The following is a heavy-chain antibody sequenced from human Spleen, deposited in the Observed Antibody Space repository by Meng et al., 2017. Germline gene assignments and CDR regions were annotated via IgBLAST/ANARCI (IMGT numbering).Heavy chain of an antibody. CDR2: TKQDGSEK. CDR1: GFTFSNYW. J-gene: IGHJ5*02. D-gene: IGHD6-19*01. Sequence: GESLKISCEASGFTFSNYWMTWVRQAPGKGLEWVASTKQDGSEKNYVDSVKGRFTISRDNAQNSLYLHMNSLRAEDTALYYCAREWLAVAGTIFWIDPWGQGALVTVSS. CDR3: AREWLAVAGTIFWIDP. V-gene: IGHV3-7*03.